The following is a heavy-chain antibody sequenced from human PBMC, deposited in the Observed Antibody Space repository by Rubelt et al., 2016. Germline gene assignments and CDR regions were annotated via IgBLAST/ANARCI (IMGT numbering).Heavy chain of an antibody. D-gene: IGHD3-22*01. Sequence: QVQLQESGPGLVKPSETLSLTCTVSGGSISSYYWSWIRQPAGKGLEWIGRIYTSGSTNYNPSLKSRVTMSGDTSKNQFSLKLSSVTAADTAVYYWARHGEETEYHSSGYDWFDPWGQGTLVTVSS. V-gene: IGHV4-4*07. CDR2: IYTSGST. CDR3: ARHGEETEYHSSGYDWFDP. CDR1: GGSISSYY. J-gene: IGHJ5*02.